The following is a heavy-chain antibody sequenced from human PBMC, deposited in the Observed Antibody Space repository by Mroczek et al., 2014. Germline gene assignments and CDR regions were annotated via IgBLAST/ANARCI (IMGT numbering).Heavy chain of an antibody. V-gene: IGHV3-30*18. D-gene: IGHD3-3*01. CDR3: AKQKRITIIGIVYGMDV. CDR1: GYTFSNYA. J-gene: IGHJ6*02. CDR2: IAHDGSNK. Sequence: QVQLQQSGGGVVQPGRSLRLSCAASGYTFSNYAMHWVRQAPGKGLEWVAVIAHDGSNKYYADSVKGRFTVSRDNSKDTLHLQMNSLRNEDTAVYYCAKQKRITIIGIVYGMDVWGQGTTVTVSS.